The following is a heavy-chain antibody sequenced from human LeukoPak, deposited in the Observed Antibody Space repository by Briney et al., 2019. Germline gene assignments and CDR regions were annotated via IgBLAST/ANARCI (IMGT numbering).Heavy chain of an antibody. CDR2: INPSGGTT. Sequence: GASVKVSCKASGYTFTTFFMHWVRQAPGQGLEWMGIINPSGGTTTYAQKFQGRVSLTRDMSTSTVYMELSSLTSEDTAVYYCARVGRPGYWYFDLWGRGTLVTVSS. V-gene: IGHV1-46*01. J-gene: IGHJ2*01. CDR3: ARVGRPGYWYFDL. CDR1: GYTFTTFF.